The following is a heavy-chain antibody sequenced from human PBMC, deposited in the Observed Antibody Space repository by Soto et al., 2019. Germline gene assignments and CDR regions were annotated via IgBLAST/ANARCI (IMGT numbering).Heavy chain of an antibody. Sequence: QITLKESGPTLVKPTQTLTLTCTFSGFSLSTSGVGVGWIRQPPGKALEWLALIYWDDDKRYSPSLKSRLTITKDTSKNQVVLTMTNMDPVDTATYYCAHDDRGYSYGRFDYWGQGTLVTVSS. D-gene: IGHD5-18*01. CDR1: GFSLSTSGVG. CDR3: AHDDRGYSYGRFDY. J-gene: IGHJ4*02. V-gene: IGHV2-5*02. CDR2: IYWDDDK.